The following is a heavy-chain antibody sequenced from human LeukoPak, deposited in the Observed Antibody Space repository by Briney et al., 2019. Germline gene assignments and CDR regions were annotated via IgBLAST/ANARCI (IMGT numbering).Heavy chain of an antibody. J-gene: IGHJ6*03. D-gene: IGHD3/OR15-3a*01. CDR2: MSASGGS. Sequence: PSETLSLTCAVSGDSISTYYWSWIRQPAGRGLEWIGRMSASGGSNYNPSLKSRVTMSVDTSKNQVSLKLSSATAADTAVYYCARGWTSYYYYTDVWGKGTTVTVSS. CDR1: GDSISTYY. CDR3: ARGWTSYYYYTDV. V-gene: IGHV4-4*07.